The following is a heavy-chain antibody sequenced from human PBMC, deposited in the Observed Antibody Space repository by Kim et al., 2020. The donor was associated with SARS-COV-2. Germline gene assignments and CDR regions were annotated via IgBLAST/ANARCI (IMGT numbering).Heavy chain of an antibody. J-gene: IGHJ6*01. D-gene: IGHD2-15*01. V-gene: IGHV4-34*01. CDR3: ARVGYCSGGSCYLARDYY. Sequence: SETLSLTCAVYGGSFRVYYWSWIRQPPGKGLEWIGEINHSGSTNYNPSLKSRVTISVDTSKNQFSLKLSSVTAADTAVYYCARVGYCSGGSCYLARDYY. CDR2: INHSGST. CDR1: GGSFRVYY.